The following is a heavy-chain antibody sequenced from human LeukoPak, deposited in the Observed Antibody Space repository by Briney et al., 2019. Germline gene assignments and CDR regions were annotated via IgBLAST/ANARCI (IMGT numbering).Heavy chain of an antibody. Sequence: SGGSLRLSCAASGLTFSTSWMHWGGQVPGEGLVWVSHINSDGSTIAYAESVKGRFTISRDNAKNTVSLQMNRLRAEDTAVYYCVGSRFEYWGQGALVTVSS. J-gene: IGHJ4*02. D-gene: IGHD3-10*01. CDR3: VGSRFEY. V-gene: IGHV3-74*01. CDR2: INSDGSTI. CDR1: GLTFSTSW.